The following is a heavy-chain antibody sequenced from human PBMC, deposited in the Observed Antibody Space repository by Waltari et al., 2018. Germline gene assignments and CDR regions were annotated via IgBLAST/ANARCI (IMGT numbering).Heavy chain of an antibody. Sequence: QVQLQESGPGLVKPSETLSLTCPVSGGSISSYYWSWIRQPAGTGLEWIGRLQTSGSTNYNPSLKSVVTISVEKSKNQYTLKLSSVTAADTAVYYCARDRREHGSSIYYYYGMDVWGQGTTVTVSS. J-gene: IGHJ6*02. CDR2: LQTSGST. V-gene: IGHV4-4*07. D-gene: IGHD6-13*01. CDR3: ARDRREHGSSIYYYYGMDV. CDR1: GGSISSYY.